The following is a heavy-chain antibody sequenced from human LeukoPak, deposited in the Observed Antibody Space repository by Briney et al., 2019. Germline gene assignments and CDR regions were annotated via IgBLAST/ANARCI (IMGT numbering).Heavy chain of an antibody. CDR1: GFTFSSYG. Sequence: GGSLRLSCAASGFTFSSYGMHWVRQAPGKGLEWVAVISYDGSNKYYADSVKGRFTISRDNSKNTLYLQMNSLRAEDTAVYYCAKNYDFWVDYYYMDVWGKGTTVTVSS. J-gene: IGHJ6*03. V-gene: IGHV3-30*18. CDR3: AKNYDFWVDYYYMDV. D-gene: IGHD3-3*01. CDR2: ISYDGSNK.